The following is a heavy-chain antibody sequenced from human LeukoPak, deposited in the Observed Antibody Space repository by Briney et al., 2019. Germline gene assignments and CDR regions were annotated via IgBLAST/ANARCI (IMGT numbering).Heavy chain of an antibody. CDR2: ISYDGRNK. V-gene: IGHV3-30*18. J-gene: IGHJ6*02. Sequence: PGGSLRLSCAASGFTFSSYGMHWVRQAPGKGLEWVAIISYDGRNKYYADSVKGRVTISRDNSKNTLYLQMNSLRAEDTAVYHCAKDYGDSTGYYGMDVWGQGTTVAVSS. CDR1: GFTFSSYG. D-gene: IGHD4-17*01. CDR3: AKDYGDSTGYYGMDV.